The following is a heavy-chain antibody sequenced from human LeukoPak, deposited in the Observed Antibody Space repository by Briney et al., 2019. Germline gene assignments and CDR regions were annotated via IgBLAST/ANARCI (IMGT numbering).Heavy chain of an antibody. CDR2: INAGNGNT. D-gene: IGHD2-2*03. CDR3: ARDLDVGWLGFY. Sequence: ASVKVSCKASGYTFTSYAMHWVRQAPGQRLEWMGWINAGNGNTKYSQKFQGRVTITRDTSTSTAYMELRSLRSDDTAVYYCARDLDVGWLGFYWGQGTLVTVSS. CDR1: GYTFTSYA. V-gene: IGHV1-3*01. J-gene: IGHJ4*02.